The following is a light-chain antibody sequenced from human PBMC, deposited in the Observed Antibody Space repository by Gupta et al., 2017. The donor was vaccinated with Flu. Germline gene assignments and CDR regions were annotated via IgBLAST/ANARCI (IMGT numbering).Light chain of an antibody. V-gene: IGLV3-25*02. CDR3: QSLVTSDTWV. Sequence: SPELTQPASVSVSPGQTATIPCSGDVLATHHAYWYQQKPGQAPLLVVFQNTERPSGIPERFSGSTSETTVTLTINSVQADDEGDYYCQSLVTSDTWVFGAGTKVTVL. J-gene: IGLJ3*02. CDR2: QNT. CDR1: VLATHH.